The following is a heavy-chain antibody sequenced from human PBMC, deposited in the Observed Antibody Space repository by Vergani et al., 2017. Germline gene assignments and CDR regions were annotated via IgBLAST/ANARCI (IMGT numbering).Heavy chain of an antibody. Sequence: QVQLVESGGGEVQPGRSLRLSCSAAGFPFSDYGVHWVRQAPGKGLEWVSVISYDGNKKNYADSVKGRFTISRDNSKNTLYLEMNALRAEDTAVYYCARYFLTRVTSLDYYYMDVWGKGTTVTVSS. CDR1: GFPFSDYG. CDR3: ARYFLTRVTSLDYYYMDV. J-gene: IGHJ6*03. D-gene: IGHD4-11*01. CDR2: ISYDGNKK. V-gene: IGHV3-30*03.